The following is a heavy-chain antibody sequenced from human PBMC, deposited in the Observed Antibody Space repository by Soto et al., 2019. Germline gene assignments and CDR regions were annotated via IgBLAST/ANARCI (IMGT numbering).Heavy chain of an antibody. D-gene: IGHD3-16*01. J-gene: IGHJ4*02. CDR2: IYYSGSA. CDR3: ARSGHSFGGVV. CDR1: GASMNNYY. Sequence: PSETLSLTCTVSGASMNNYYGSWIRQPPGKGLEYIGYIYYSGSADYNPSLRSRVTMSVDTSNNQFSLKLRSVTAADTAVYYCARSGHSFGGVVWGQGILGTVPS. V-gene: IGHV4-59*01.